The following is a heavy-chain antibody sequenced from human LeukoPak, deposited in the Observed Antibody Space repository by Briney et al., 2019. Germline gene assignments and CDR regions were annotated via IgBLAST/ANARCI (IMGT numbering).Heavy chain of an antibody. CDR1: GGSISSYS. CDR3: ARGRGGYDTRGYYNSWLDP. V-gene: IGHV4-30-2*01. D-gene: IGHD3-22*01. J-gene: IGHJ5*02. CDR2: IYHSGTT. Sequence: SETLSLTCTVSGGSISSYSWSWIRQPPGKGLEWIGYIYHSGTTYYNPSLKSRVTISVDRSKNQFSLKLSSVTAADTAAYYCARGRGGYDTRGYYNSWLDPWGQGTLATVSS.